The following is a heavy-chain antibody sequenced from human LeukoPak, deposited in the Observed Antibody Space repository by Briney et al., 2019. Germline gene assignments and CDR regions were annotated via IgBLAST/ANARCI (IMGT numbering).Heavy chain of an antibody. D-gene: IGHD1-26*01. CDR2: IDPSVGST. J-gene: IGHJ4*02. Sequence: ASLKVSCKASGDTFTAYYIQWVRQAPGQGLEWMGLIDPSVGSTSNAQKFQGRITMTRDTSTSTVFMELTSLTSEDTAVYYCARNSGSGLDHWGQGTLVTVSS. CDR1: GDTFTAYY. CDR3: ARNSGSGLDH. V-gene: IGHV1-46*01.